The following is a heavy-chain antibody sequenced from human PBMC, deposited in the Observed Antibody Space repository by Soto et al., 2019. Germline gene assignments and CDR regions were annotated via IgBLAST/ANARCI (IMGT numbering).Heavy chain of an antibody. CDR2: IKSDGSIT. V-gene: IGHV3-74*01. CDR1: GFTFSSNW. Sequence: EVQLVESGGGLVQPGGSLRLSCAASGFTFSSNWMHWVRQAPGKGPVWVSRIKSDGSITNYADAVKGRFTISRDNAKNTLYLQMDSLRTEDTDVYYCAATVATRPNWGQGTLVTVSS. D-gene: IGHD2-21*01. CDR3: AATVATRPN. J-gene: IGHJ4*02.